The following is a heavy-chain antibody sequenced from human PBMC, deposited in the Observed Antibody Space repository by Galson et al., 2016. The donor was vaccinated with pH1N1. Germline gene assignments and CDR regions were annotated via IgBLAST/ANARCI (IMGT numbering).Heavy chain of an antibody. V-gene: IGHV2-5*02. J-gene: IGHJ4*02. CDR2: IYWDGNY. CDR1: GFSLRSRGVG. CDR3: AHSVGNSGTTQKPFDY. Sequence: PALVKPTQTLTLTCSFSGFSLRSRGVGVGWVRQSPGKAPQWLALIYWDGNYHYSPSLKTRLTITKDTTRNRVVLTMTDMAPVDTATYYCAHSVGNSGTTQKPFDYWGQGTLVTVSS. D-gene: IGHD3-10*01.